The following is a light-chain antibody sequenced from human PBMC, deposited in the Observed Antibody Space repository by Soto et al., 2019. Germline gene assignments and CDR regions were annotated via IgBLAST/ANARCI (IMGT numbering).Light chain of an antibody. CDR3: QKRHMWPIT. V-gene: IGKV3-15*01. CDR1: QSVSSK. CDR2: GES. Sequence: ELVMTQSPATVSVSPGEGSTLSCRASQSVSSKLAWYQQKPGQAPRILIYGESTRDTGIPARLSGSGSGTELNLIISSLQSEDSAVYYCQKRHMWPITCGQGTRLEIK. J-gene: IGKJ5*01.